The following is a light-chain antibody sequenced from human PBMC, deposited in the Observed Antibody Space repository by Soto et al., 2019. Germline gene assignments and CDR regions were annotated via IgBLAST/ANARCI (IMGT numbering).Light chain of an antibody. Sequence: EIVLTQSPGTLSLSPGEGAILSCRASQSLSSDFLAWYQQKPGQAPRLLIYSSSNRATGIPDRFSGSGSGTDFTLTISRLEPADFAVYYCQQYGRSPLTFGGGTKVDIK. CDR2: SSS. J-gene: IGKJ4*01. V-gene: IGKV3-20*01. CDR3: QQYGRSPLT. CDR1: QSLSSDF.